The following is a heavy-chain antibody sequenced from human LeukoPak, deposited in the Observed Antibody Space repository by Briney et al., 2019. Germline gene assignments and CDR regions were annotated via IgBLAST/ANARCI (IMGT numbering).Heavy chain of an antibody. CDR3: VGSRRWFDP. V-gene: IGHV4-39*01. D-gene: IGHD1-14*01. Sequence: SETLSLTCTVSGGSIASRSYYWGWIRQPPGKGLEWIGSIYYSGSTYDNPSLKSRVTISVDTSKNQFSLKLSSVTAADTAVYYCVGSRRWFDPWGQGTLVTVSS. J-gene: IGHJ5*02. CDR2: IYYSGST. CDR1: GGSIASRSYY.